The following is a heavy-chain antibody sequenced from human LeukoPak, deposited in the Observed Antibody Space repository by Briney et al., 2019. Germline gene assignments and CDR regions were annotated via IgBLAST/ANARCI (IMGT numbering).Heavy chain of an antibody. CDR2: INTDGSST. Sequence: GGSLRLSCAASGFTFSSYWMHWVRQAPGKGLVWVSRINTDGSSTSYADSVKGRFTISRDNATNTLYLKMNSLRAEDTAVYYCASKGPQAMEVDDWGQGTLVTVSS. D-gene: IGHD5-18*01. J-gene: IGHJ4*02. CDR3: ASKGPQAMEVDD. V-gene: IGHV3-74*01. CDR1: GFTFSSYW.